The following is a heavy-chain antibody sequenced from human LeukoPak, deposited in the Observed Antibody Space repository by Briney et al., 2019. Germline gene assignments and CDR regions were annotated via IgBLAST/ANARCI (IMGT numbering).Heavy chain of an antibody. V-gene: IGHV1-69*05. Sequence: GSSVKVSCKASGGTFSSYAISWVRQAPGQGLEWMGRIIPIFGTANYAQKFQGRATITTDESTSTAYMELSSLRSEDTAVYYCAREAIYYDSSGYYSPLNWFDPWGQGTLVTVSS. D-gene: IGHD3-22*01. CDR3: AREAIYYDSSGYYSPLNWFDP. CDR2: IIPIFGTA. CDR1: GGTFSSYA. J-gene: IGHJ5*02.